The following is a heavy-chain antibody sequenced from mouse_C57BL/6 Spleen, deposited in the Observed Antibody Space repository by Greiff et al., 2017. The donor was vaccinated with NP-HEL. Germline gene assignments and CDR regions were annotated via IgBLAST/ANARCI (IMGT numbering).Heavy chain of an antibody. V-gene: IGHV1-64*01. CDR3: ATPSHDGVAY. D-gene: IGHD2-12*01. CDR1: GYTFTSYW. Sequence: QVQLQQPGAELVKPGASVKLSCKASGYTFTSYWMHWVKQRPGQGLEWIGMIHPNSGSTNYNEKFKSKATLTVDKSSSTAYMQLSSLTSEDSAVYYCATPSHDGVAYWGQGTLVTVSA. CDR2: IHPNSGST. J-gene: IGHJ3*01.